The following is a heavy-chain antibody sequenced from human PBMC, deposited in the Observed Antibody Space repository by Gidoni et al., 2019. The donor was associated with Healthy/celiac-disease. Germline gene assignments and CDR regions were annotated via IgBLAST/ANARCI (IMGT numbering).Heavy chain of an antibody. Sequence: EVQLVESGGGLVKPGGSLRLSCAASGFTFSRYSMNWVRQAPGKGLEWVSSISSSSSYIYYADSVKGRFTISRDNAKNSLYLQMNSLRAEDTAVYYCARDSSYDYVWGTGAFDIWGQGTMVTVSS. CDR3: ARDSSYDYVWGTGAFDI. D-gene: IGHD3-16*01. J-gene: IGHJ3*02. CDR1: GFTFSRYS. CDR2: ISSSSSYI. V-gene: IGHV3-21*01.